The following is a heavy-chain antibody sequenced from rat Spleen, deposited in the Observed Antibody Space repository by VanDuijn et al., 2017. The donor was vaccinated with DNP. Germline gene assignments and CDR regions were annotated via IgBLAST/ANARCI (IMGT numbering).Heavy chain of an antibody. Sequence: EVQLVESGGGLVQPGRSLKLSCVASGFNFNDYWMGWVRQAPTKGLEWVATVSYDGSSTYYRDSVKGRFTISRDNAKSTLYLQMDSLSSEDTATYYCACHNSGYFDYWGQGVMVTVSS. CDR2: VSYDGSST. D-gene: IGHD4-3*01. V-gene: IGHV5-29*01. J-gene: IGHJ2*01. CDR1: GFNFNDYW. CDR3: ACHNSGYFDY.